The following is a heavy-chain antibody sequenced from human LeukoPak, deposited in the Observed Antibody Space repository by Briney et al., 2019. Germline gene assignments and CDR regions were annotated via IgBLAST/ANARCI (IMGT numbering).Heavy chain of an antibody. V-gene: IGHV3-11*06. CDR1: GFTFSDYY. J-gene: IGHJ4*02. D-gene: IGHD6-13*01. CDR3: ARVGSIAAAGTPDY. Sequence: GGSLRLSCAASGFTFSDYYMTWIRQAPGKGLEWLSYISGSGSYTNSADSVKGRFTTSRDNAKTSLYLQMTSLRAEDTAVYYCARVGSIAAAGTPDYWGQGTLVTVSS. CDR2: ISGSGSYT.